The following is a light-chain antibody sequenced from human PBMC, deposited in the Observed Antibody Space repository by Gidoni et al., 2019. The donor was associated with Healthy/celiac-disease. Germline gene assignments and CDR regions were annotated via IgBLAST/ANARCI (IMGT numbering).Light chain of an antibody. CDR1: QDISNS. CDR2: DAS. J-gene: IGKJ5*01. V-gene: IGKV1-33*01. CDR3: QQFDNPPST. Sequence: DIQMTQSPSSLSASVGDRVTITCQASQDISNSLNWYQQKPGKAPKLLIYDASNLKTGVPSRFSGSGSGTDFTFTISSLQPEDIATYYCQQFDNPPSTFGQGTRLEIK.